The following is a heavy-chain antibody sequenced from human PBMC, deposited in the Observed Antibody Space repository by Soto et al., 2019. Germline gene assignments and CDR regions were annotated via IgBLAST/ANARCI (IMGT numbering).Heavy chain of an antibody. Sequence: EVQLVESGGGLVKPGGSLRLSCAASGFTFSSYSMNWVRQAPGKGLEWVSSISSSSSYIYYADSVKGRFTISRDNDKNSLYLQMNSLRAEDTAVYYCARGRNHGSGWYYLDYWGQGTLVTVAS. V-gene: IGHV3-21*01. J-gene: IGHJ4*02. D-gene: IGHD6-19*01. CDR2: ISSSSSYI. CDR3: ARGRNHGSGWYYLDY. CDR1: GFTFSSYS.